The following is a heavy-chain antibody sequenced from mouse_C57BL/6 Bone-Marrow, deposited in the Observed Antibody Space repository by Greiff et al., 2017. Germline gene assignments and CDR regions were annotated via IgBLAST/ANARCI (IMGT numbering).Heavy chain of an antibody. V-gene: IGHV7-3*01. D-gene: IGHD4-1*01. CDR1: GFTFTDYY. J-gene: IGHJ3*01. CDR2: IRNKANGYTT. Sequence: EVMLVESGGGLVQPGGSLSLSCAASGFTFTDYYMSWVRQPPGKALEWLGFIRNKANGYTTEYSASVKGRFTISRDNSQSILYLQMNALRAEDSATYDCARLLNWSWFAYWGQGTLVTVSA. CDR3: ARLLNWSWFAY.